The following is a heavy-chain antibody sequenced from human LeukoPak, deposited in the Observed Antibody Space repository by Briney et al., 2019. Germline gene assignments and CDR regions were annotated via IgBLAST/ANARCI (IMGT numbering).Heavy chain of an antibody. CDR1: GYIFTNYW. CDR3: ACRMLTSTRFEP. V-gene: IGHV5-51*01. CDR2: IYPGDSRI. Sequence: GESLKISCKTSGYIFTNYWIGWARQMPGKALEWMAVIYPGDSRIRYNPSFQGQVTISADKSINTAYLQWSSLKASDTALYYCACRMLTSTRFEPWGQGTLVTVSS. D-gene: IGHD2-2*01. J-gene: IGHJ5*02.